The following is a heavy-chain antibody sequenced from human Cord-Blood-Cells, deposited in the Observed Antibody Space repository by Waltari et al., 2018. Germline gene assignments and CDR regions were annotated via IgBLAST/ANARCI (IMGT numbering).Heavy chain of an antibody. CDR3: ARAITGTTFDY. D-gene: IGHD1-7*01. CDR2: IYYSGST. J-gene: IGHJ4*02. V-gene: IGHV4-59*01. Sequence: QVQLQESGPGLVKPSETLSLPCTDSGCSTSSYYWSWIRQPPGEGLEWIGYIYYSGSTDYTPPLKSRVTISVDTSKSQFSLKLSSVTAADTAVYYCARAITGTTFDYWGQGTLVTVSS. CDR1: GCSTSSYY.